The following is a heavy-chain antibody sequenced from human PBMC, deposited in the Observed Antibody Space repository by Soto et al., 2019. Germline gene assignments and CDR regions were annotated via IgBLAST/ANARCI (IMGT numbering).Heavy chain of an antibody. V-gene: IGHV1-3*01. D-gene: IGHD3-10*01. CDR3: ARKDYYESGIYYFDY. J-gene: IGHJ4*02. CDR2: INAGNGDT. CDR1: GYTFTRYP. Sequence: GASVKVSCKASGYTFTRYPMHWVRQAPGQRLEWMGWINAGNGDTGYSQEFQGRVAITRDTSASTAYMELSSLRSEDTAVYYCARKDYYESGIYYFDYWGQGTLVTVSS.